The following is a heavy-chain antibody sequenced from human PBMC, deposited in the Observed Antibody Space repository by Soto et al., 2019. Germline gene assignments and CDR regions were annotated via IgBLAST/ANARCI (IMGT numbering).Heavy chain of an antibody. D-gene: IGHD6-19*01. CDR3: ASHPKASSGCYWFDP. CDR2: INHSGST. Sequence: QVQLQQWGAGLLKPSETLSLTCAVYGGSFSGYYWSWIRQPPGKGLEWIGEINHSGSTNYNPSLKSRVTISVATSKNQFSLKLSSVTAADTAVYYCASHPKASSGCYWFDPWGQGTLVTVSS. J-gene: IGHJ5*02. V-gene: IGHV4-34*01. CDR1: GGSFSGYY.